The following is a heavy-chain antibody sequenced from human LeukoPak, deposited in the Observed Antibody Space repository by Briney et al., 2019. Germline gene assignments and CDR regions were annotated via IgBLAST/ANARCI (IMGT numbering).Heavy chain of an antibody. Sequence: PSETLPLTCAVYGGSFSGYYWSWIRQPPGKGLEWIGEINHSGSTNYNPSLKSRVTISVDTSKNQFSLKLSSVTAADTAVYYCGAVEYPMAFDIWGQGTMVTVSS. D-gene: IGHD2-15*01. J-gene: IGHJ3*02. V-gene: IGHV4-34*01. CDR3: GAVEYPMAFDI. CDR1: GGSFSGYY. CDR2: INHSGST.